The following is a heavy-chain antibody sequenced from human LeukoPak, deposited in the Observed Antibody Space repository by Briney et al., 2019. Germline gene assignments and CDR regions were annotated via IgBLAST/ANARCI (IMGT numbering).Heavy chain of an antibody. D-gene: IGHD6-19*01. CDR1: AFTFSSYW. CDR3: AEDESSAVAGTFDY. J-gene: IGHJ4*02. Sequence: PGGSLRLSCEASAFTFSSYWMSWVRQAPGKGLEWVANIKEDGSEINYVDSVKGRFTISRDNAKNSLYLQMNSLRAEDTALYYCAEDESSAVAGTFDYWGQGTLVTVSS. V-gene: IGHV3-7*03. CDR2: IKEDGSEI.